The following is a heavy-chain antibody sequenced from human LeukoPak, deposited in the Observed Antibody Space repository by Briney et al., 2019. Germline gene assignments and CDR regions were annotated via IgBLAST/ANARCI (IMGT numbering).Heavy chain of an antibody. CDR3: ARGRRVYSPIRVDI. D-gene: IGHD5-18*01. J-gene: IGHJ3*02. Sequence: ASVKVSCKASGYTFTSYDINWVRQATGQGLEWMGWMNPNSGNTGYAQKFQGRVTMTRNASISTAYMELSSLRSEDTAVYYCARGRRVYSPIRVDIWGQGTMVTVSS. CDR2: MNPNSGNT. CDR1: GYTFTSYD. V-gene: IGHV1-8*01.